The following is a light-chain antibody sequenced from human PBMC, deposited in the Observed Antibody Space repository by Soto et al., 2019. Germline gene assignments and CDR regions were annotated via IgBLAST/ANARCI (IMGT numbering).Light chain of an antibody. Sequence: DIQMTQSPSTLSASVGDRVTITCRASQSISSWLAWYQQKPGKAPKLLIYDAYTLESGVPSRFSGSGSGTDFTLTISSLQPADFATYYCQQSYSTPRFGQGTKVEIK. V-gene: IGKV1-5*01. CDR1: QSISSW. CDR2: DAY. J-gene: IGKJ1*01. CDR3: QQSYSTPR.